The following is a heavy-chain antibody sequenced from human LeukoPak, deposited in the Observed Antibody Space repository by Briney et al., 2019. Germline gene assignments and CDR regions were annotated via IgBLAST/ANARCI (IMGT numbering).Heavy chain of an antibody. CDR1: GGSISSYY. CDR2: IYYSGST. V-gene: IGHV4-59*08. J-gene: IGHJ4*02. CDR3: ARLRYYYDSSGYYRYHYFDY. D-gene: IGHD3-22*01. Sequence: PSETLSLTCTVSGGSISSYYWSWIRQPPGKGLEWIGYIYYSGSTNYNPSLKSRVTISVDTSKNQFSLKLSSVTAADTAVYYCARLRYYYDSSGYYRYHYFDYWGQGTLVTVSS.